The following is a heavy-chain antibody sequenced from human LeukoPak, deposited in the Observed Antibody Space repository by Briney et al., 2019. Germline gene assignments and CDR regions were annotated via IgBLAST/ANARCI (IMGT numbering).Heavy chain of an antibody. CDR2: ISSSGSTI. CDR1: GFTFSSYE. Sequence: PGGSLRLSCAASGFTFSSYEMNWVRQAPGKGLEWVSYISSSGSTIYYADSVKGRFTISRDNAKNSLYLQMNSLRAEDTAVYYCARDERLGYCSGGSCSAAFDYWGQGTLVTVSS. CDR3: ARDERLGYCSGGSCSAAFDY. V-gene: IGHV3-48*03. D-gene: IGHD2-15*01. J-gene: IGHJ4*02.